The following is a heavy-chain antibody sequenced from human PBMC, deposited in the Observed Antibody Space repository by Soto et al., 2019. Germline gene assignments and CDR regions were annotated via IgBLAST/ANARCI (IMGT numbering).Heavy chain of an antibody. CDR2: ISAYNGNT. Sequence: QVQLVPSGAEVKKPGASVKVSCKASGYTFTSYGISWVRQAPGQGLEWMGWISAYNGNTKYAQKLQGRVTMTTDTSTSRAYMEVRSLRSDDTAVYYCARDLAVGLVDYWGQGTLVTVSS. V-gene: IGHV1-18*01. CDR1: GYTFTSYG. J-gene: IGHJ4*02. D-gene: IGHD6-19*01. CDR3: ARDLAVGLVDY.